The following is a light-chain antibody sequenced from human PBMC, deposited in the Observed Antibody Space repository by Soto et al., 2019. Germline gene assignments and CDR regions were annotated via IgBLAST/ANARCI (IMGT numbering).Light chain of an antibody. CDR1: QSVSSY. CDR3: QQYDNLPYT. CDR2: DAS. Sequence: DLQMTQSPSPLSASVGDRVDITCRTSQSVSSYLNWYQQKPGKAPKLLIYDASNLETGVPSRFSGSGSGTDFTFTISSLQPEDIATYYCQQYDNLPYTFGQGTKLEIK. V-gene: IGKV1-33*01. J-gene: IGKJ2*01.